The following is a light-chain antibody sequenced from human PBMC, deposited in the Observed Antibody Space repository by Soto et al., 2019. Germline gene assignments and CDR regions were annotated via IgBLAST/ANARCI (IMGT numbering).Light chain of an antibody. CDR1: SSDVGGSNY. CDR2: EVS. CDR3: SSYTSSSTHVV. J-gene: IGLJ2*01. V-gene: IGLV2-14*01. Sequence: QSALTQPASVSGSPGQSITISCTGTSSDVGGSNYVSWYQQHPGKAPKLMIYEVSNRPSGVSNRFSGSKSGNTASLTISGLQAEDEADDYCSSYTSSSTHVVFGGGTQLTVL.